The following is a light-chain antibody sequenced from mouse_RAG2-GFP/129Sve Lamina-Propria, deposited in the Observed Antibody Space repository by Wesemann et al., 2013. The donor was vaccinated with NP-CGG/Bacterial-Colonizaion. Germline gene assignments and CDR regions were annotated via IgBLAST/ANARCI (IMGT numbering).Light chain of an antibody. CDR3: QQYNSYPFT. Sequence: DIVMTQSQKFMSTTVGDRVNITCKASQNVGTAVAWYQQKPGQSPKALIYSASYRYSGVPDRFTGSGSGTDFTLTISNVQSEDLAEYFCQQYNSYPFTFGSGTKLEIK. CDR2: SAS. V-gene: IGKV6-15*01. CDR1: QNVGTA. J-gene: IGKJ4*01.